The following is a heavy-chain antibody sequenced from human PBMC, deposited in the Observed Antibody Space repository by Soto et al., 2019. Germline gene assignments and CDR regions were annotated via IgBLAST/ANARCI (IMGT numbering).Heavy chain of an antibody. D-gene: IGHD5-18*01. Sequence: SETLSLTCNVSGGSISSGDYYWTWIRQSPGKGLEWIGYIYYTGSTFYSPSPKSRVTISLDTSENHFSLDMNSVTAADTAVYFCARVSGHNTGYYSVYFMDVWGQGTTVT. J-gene: IGHJ6*02. V-gene: IGHV4-30-4*01. CDR3: ARVSGHNTGYYSVYFMDV. CDR1: GGSISSGDYY. CDR2: IYYTGST.